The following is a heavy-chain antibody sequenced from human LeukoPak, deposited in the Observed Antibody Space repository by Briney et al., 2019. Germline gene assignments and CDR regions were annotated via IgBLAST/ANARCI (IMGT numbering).Heavy chain of an antibody. V-gene: IGHV3-13*01. D-gene: IGHD2-21*01. J-gene: IGHJ6*03. CDR3: ARATVIGNAPVPGYMDV. Sequence: PGGSLRLSCAASGFTFSTYDMHWVRQVSGKGLDWVSSIGTIGDTFYPGSVKGRFTISRENAKNSLYLQMNGLRAGDTAVYYCARATVIGNAPVPGYMDVWGKGTTVTVSS. CDR1: GFTFSTYD. CDR2: IGTIGDT.